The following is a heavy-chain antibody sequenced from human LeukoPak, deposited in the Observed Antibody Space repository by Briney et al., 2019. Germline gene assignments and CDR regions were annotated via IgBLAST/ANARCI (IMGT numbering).Heavy chain of an antibody. J-gene: IGHJ6*03. CDR3: ARVVPMVEYYNYYMDV. CDR2: TSKGSSNL. V-gene: IGHV3-48*01. D-gene: IGHD2-8*01. CDR1: GLTFETYA. Sequence: GGSLRLSCAASGLTFETYAMNWVRQAPGKGLEWISYTSKGSSNLQYADTVNGRFPISRDNAKGSLSLQMNSLRAEDTAVYYCARVVPMVEYYNYYMDVWGKGTTVTVSS.